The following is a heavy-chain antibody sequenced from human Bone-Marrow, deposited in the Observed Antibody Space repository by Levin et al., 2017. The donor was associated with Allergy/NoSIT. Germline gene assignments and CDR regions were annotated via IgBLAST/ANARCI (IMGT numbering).Heavy chain of an antibody. D-gene: IGHD1-14*01. CDR3: TRQERGPVRDDY. CDR1: GFGFSNYA. Sequence: PGGSLRLSCAASGFGFSNYAMSWVRQAPGKGLEWVSALSSSGGSTYYAGSVLGRFTISRDNANNTLFLEMNSLRVDDTAVYYCTRQERGPVRDDYWGQGTLVTVSS. V-gene: IGHV3-23*01. J-gene: IGHJ4*02. CDR2: LSSSGGST.